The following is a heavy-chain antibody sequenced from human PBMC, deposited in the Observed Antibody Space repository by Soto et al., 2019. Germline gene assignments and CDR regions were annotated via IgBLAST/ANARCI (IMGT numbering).Heavy chain of an antibody. J-gene: IGHJ4*02. D-gene: IGHD5-18*01. CDR2: VTASGGGT. CDR1: GFIFNNYA. CDR3: AKALVPALTAKFGY. Sequence: SLRLSCAASGFIFNNYAMTWVRQAPGKGLEWVSTVTASGGGTFYANSVKGRFTISRDNSRNTLHLQMSSLRVEDTALYYCAKALVPALTAKFGYWGQGTLVTVSS. V-gene: IGHV3-23*01.